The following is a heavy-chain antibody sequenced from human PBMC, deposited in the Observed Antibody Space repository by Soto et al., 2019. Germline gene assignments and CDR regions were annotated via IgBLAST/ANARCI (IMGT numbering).Heavy chain of an antibody. J-gene: IGHJ4*02. D-gene: IGHD5-18*01. CDR2: VTASGGGT. CDR1: GFIFNNYA. CDR3: AKALVPALTAKFGY. Sequence: SLRLSCAASGFIFNNYAMTWVRQAPGKGLEWVSTVTASGGGTFYANSVKGRFTISRDNSRNTLHLQMSSLRVEDTALYYCAKALVPALTAKFGYWGQGTLVTVSS. V-gene: IGHV3-23*01.